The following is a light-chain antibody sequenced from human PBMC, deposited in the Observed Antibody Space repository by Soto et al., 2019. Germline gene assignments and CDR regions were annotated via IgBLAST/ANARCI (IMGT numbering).Light chain of an antibody. CDR3: QQYGSSPR. V-gene: IGKV3-20*01. CDR2: GAS. Sequence: EIVLTQSPGTLSLSPGERATLSCRASQSVSSSYLAWYQQKPGQAPRLLIYGASSRATGIPDRFSGSGSGKDFTLTISRLEPEDCAVYYCQQYGSSPRFGQGTKVEIK. CDR1: QSVSSSY. J-gene: IGKJ1*01.